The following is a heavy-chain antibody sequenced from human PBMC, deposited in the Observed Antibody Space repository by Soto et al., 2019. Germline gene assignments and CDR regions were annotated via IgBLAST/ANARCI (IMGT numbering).Heavy chain of an antibody. CDR3: TSSYSTSSSPDY. V-gene: IGHV4-59*01. J-gene: IGHJ4*02. CDR2: VYHSGST. Sequence: QVQLQESGPGLVKPSETLSLTCSVSGGSMRNYYWNWIRQPPGRGLEWIGYVYHSGSTNYNPSLKSRVPMSVDVSRNHFSLTLHSVTAADTAVYFCTSSYSTSSSPDYWGQGTLVTVSS. D-gene: IGHD6-6*01. CDR1: GGSMRNYY.